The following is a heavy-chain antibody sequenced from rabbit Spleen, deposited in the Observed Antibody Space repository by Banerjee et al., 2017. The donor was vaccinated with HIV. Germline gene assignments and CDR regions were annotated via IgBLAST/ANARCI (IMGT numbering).Heavy chain of an antibody. V-gene: IGHV1S40*01. D-gene: IGHD4-2*01. Sequence: QQLVESGGGLVEPGASLTLTCKASGFSFSSSYDMCWVRQAPGKGLEWIACIYPGDGNSYYASWAKGRFTISKTSSTTVTLQMTSLTAADTAIYFCARDAAGREDFNLWGPGTLVTVS. CDR2: IYPGDGNS. CDR3: ARDAAGREDFNL. J-gene: IGHJ4*01. CDR1: GFSFSSSYD.